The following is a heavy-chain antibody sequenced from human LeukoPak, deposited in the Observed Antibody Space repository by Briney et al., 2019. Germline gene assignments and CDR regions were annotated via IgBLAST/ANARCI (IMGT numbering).Heavy chain of an antibody. Sequence: GGSLRLSCAASGFTVSSNYMSWVRQAPGKGLEWVSVIYSGGSTYYADSVKGRFTISRDNSKNTLYLRMNSLRAEDTAVYYCARWGRSAAGNRFQHWGQGTLVTVSS. J-gene: IGHJ1*01. V-gene: IGHV3-53*01. D-gene: IGHD6-13*01. CDR2: IYSGGST. CDR1: GFTVSSNY. CDR3: ARWGRSAAGNRFQH.